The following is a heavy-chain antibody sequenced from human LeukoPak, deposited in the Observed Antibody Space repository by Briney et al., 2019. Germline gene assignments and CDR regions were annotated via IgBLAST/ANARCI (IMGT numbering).Heavy chain of an antibody. J-gene: IGHJ3*02. D-gene: IGHD2-8*01. Sequence: GYPILSCDGLDFDFNDYIMNWFRPAPGKGPEWVSSINPSWTDTYYRDAVRGRFTISRDIAKNSLLLHMRCLRLEDTALYYCASARVKEFRVKGVGPCDIWGPGTMVSVAS. CDR3: ASARVKEFRVKGVGPCDI. CDR1: DFDFNDYI. CDR2: INPSWTDT. V-gene: IGHV3-21*06.